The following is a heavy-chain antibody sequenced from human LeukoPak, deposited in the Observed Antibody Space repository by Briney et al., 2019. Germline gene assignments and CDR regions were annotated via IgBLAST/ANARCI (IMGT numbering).Heavy chain of an antibody. J-gene: IGHJ4*02. V-gene: IGHV3-33*01. D-gene: IGHD4-17*01. CDR1: GFTFTSYG. CDR3: ARDEVTTPRD. CDR2: IWYDGNNK. Sequence: GGSLRLSCPASGFTFTSYGMHWVRQAPGKGLEWVALIWYDGNNKYYADSVKGRFTISRDNSKNTLYLQMHSLRAEDTAVYYCARDEVTTPRDWGQGTLVTVSS.